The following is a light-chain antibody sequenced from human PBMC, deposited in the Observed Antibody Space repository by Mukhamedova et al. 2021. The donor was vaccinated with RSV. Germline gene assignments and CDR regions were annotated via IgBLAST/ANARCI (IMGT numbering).Light chain of an antibody. Sequence: YQQHPGEAPKLIISEVSNRPSGVSSRFSGSKSGNTASLTISGLEGEDEADYYCSSYTRSSTQVFGGGTKLTVL. V-gene: IGLV2-14*01. J-gene: IGLJ2*01. CDR3: SSYTRSSTQV. CDR2: EVS.